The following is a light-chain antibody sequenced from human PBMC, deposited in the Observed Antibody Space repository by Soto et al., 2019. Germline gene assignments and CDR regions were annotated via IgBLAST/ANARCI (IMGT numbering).Light chain of an antibody. Sequence: QSVLTQPASVSASPGQSITISCTGTSSDVGGYNYVSWYQQHPGKAPQLMIYDVSYRPSGISNRFSGSKSGNTASLTISGLQAEDEADYYCSSYTSSSTRVVFGGGTMLTVL. CDR3: SSYTSSSTRVV. CDR1: SSDVGGYNY. CDR2: DVS. J-gene: IGLJ2*01. V-gene: IGLV2-14*01.